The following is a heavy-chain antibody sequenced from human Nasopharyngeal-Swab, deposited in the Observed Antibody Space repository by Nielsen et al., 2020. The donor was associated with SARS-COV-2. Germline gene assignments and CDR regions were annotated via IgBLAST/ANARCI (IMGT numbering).Heavy chain of an antibody. Sequence: GESLKISCAASGFTFDDYGMSRVRQAPGKGLEWVSGINWNGGSTGYADSVKGRFTISRDNAKNSLYLQMNSLRAEDTALYHCARGRIAAAGTGSYWFDPWGQGTLVTVSS. CDR1: GFTFDDYG. D-gene: IGHD6-13*01. J-gene: IGHJ5*02. CDR3: ARGRIAAAGTGSYWFDP. V-gene: IGHV3-20*01. CDR2: INWNGGST.